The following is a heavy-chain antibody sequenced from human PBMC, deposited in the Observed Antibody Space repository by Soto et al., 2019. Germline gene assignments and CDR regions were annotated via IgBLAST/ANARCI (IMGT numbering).Heavy chain of an antibody. CDR1: GGTFSSYA. CDR3: ARNGVTDYQFDH. Sequence: SVEVSCKASGGTFSSYAISWVRQAPGQGLEWMVGIIPIFGTANYAQKFQGRVTITADESTSTAYMELSSLRSEDTAVYYCARNGVTDYQFDHWGKGNQGLVS. J-gene: IGHJ4*02. CDR2: IIPIFGTA. V-gene: IGHV1-69*13. D-gene: IGHD4-17*01.